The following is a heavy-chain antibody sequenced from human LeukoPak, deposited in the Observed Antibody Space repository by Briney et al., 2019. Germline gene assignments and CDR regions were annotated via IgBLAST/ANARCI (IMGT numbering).Heavy chain of an antibody. V-gene: IGHV3-7*01. CDR2: IMQEGREK. D-gene: IGHD3-16*02. CDR3: ARALYDYVWGSYRYTQIFDY. CDR1: GFTFSTYW. J-gene: IGHJ4*02. Sequence: PGGSLRLSCAASGFTFSTYWMSWVRQAPGKGLEWVANIMQEGREKYYVDSVKGRFTISRDNAKNSLYLQMNSLRAEDTAVYYCARALYDYVWGSYRYTQIFDYWGQGTLVTVSS.